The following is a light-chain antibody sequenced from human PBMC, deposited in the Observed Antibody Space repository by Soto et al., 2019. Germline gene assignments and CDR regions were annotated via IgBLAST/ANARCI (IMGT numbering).Light chain of an antibody. CDR1: QSLLQSNGYTY. J-gene: IGKJ1*01. CDR2: LTS. Sequence: DIVLTQSPLSLPVTPGEPASISCRSSQSLLQSNGYTYLDWYLQKPGQSPQLLIYLTSIRASGVPDRFSGSGSGTDFTLKISKVEAEDVGVYYSMQALQTPPWTLGPGTKVDIK. V-gene: IGKV2-28*01. CDR3: MQALQTPPWT.